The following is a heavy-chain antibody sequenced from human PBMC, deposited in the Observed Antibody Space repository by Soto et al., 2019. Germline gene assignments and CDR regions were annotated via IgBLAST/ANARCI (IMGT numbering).Heavy chain of an antibody. CDR2: IIPILGIA. V-gene: IGHV1-69*10. J-gene: IGHJ6*02. CDR1: GGTFSSYA. Sequence: VKVSCKASGGTFSSYAISWVRQAPGQGLEWMGGIIPILGIANYAQKFQGRVTITADKSTSTAYMELSSLRSEDTAVYYCASRNDGKYYYYYYGMDVWGQGTTVTVSS. D-gene: IGHD1-1*01. CDR3: ASRNDGKYYYYYYGMDV.